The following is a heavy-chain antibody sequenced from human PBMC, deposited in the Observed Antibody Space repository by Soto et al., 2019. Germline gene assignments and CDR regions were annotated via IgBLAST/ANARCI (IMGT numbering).Heavy chain of an antibody. CDR1: GGSVSSGGYY. D-gene: IGHD3-10*01. CDR2: IYYSGST. CDR3: AGGDAWGITFAC. J-gene: IGHJ4*02. Sequence: PSETLSLTCTVSGGSVSSGGYYWSWIRQLPGKGLEWIGYIYYSGSTYYNPSLKSRATISLDTPKNQYSLNLSSVTAADTAVYYCAGGDAWGITFACWGQGTPVTVSS. V-gene: IGHV4-31*03.